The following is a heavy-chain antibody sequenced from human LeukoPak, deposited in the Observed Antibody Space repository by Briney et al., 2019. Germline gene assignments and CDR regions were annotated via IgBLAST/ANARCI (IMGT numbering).Heavy chain of an antibody. J-gene: IGHJ4*02. CDR3: ARDLTVTTLYSIDY. V-gene: IGHV1-18*01. D-gene: IGHD4-17*01. Sequence: GASVKVSCKASGYTFTSYGISWVRQAPGQGLEWMGWISAYNGNTNYAQKLQGRVTMTTDTSTSTAYMELRSLRSDDTAVYYCARDLTVTTLYSIDYWGQGTLVTVSS. CDR1: GYTFTSYG. CDR2: ISAYNGNT.